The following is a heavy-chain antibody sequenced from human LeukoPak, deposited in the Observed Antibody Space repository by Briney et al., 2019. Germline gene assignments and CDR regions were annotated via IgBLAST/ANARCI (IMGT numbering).Heavy chain of an antibody. CDR1: GYTFTGYY. CDR3: ARTKGNNWFDL. CDR2: INPNSGDT. Sequence: ASVKVSCKASGYTFTGYYIHWVRQAPGQGLEWMGWINPNSGDTNYAQKFQDRVTMTRDTSITTAYMEVGSLRSDDTAVYYCARTKGNNWFDLWGQGTLVTVSS. J-gene: IGHJ5*02. V-gene: IGHV1-2*02.